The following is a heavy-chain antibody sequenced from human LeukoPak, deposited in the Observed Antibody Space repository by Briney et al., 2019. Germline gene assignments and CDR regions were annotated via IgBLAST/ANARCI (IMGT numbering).Heavy chain of an antibody. Sequence: PSETLPLTCAVYGGSFSGYYWSWIRQPPGKGLEWIGEINHSGSTDYNPSLKSRVTISVDTSKNQFSLKLSSVTAADTAVYYCARGDLGYCSGGSCYLYYFDYWGQGTLVTVSS. CDR2: INHSGST. J-gene: IGHJ4*02. CDR1: GGSFSGYY. V-gene: IGHV4-34*01. D-gene: IGHD2-15*01. CDR3: ARGDLGYCSGGSCYLYYFDY.